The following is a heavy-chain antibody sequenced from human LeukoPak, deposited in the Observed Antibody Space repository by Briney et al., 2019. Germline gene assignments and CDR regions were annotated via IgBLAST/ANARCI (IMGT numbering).Heavy chain of an antibody. V-gene: IGHV3-21*06. CDR3: ARDLFGSGSFCGF. CDR2: ITSSSAYI. CDR1: GFTFSTYS. D-gene: IGHD3-10*01. J-gene: IGHJ4*02. Sequence: GGSLRLSCAASGFTFSTYSMNWVRQAPGKGLEWVSTITSSSAYIYYADSVKGRFTISRDNAKNSLYLQMNSLRAEDTAVYYCARDLFGSGSFCGFWGQGTLVTVSS.